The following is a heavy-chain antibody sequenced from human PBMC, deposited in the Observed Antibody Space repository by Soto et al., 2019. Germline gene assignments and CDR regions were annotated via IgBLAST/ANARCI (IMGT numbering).Heavy chain of an antibody. Sequence: PSETLSLTCTVSGGSISSGGYYWSWIRQHPGKGLEWIGYIYYSGSTYYNPSLKSRVTISVDTSKNQFSLKLSSVTAADTAVYYCARDGYCSGGSCYVFDYWGQGTLVTVSS. D-gene: IGHD2-15*01. CDR3: ARDGYCSGGSCYVFDY. V-gene: IGHV4-31*03. J-gene: IGHJ4*02. CDR2: IYYSGST. CDR1: GGSISSGGYY.